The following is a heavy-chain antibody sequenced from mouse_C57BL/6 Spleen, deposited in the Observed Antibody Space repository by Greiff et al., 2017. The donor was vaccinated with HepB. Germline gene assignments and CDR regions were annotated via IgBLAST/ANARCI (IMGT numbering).Heavy chain of an antibody. CDR3: ARRGYYGSSCYAMDY. CDR2: INPSSGYT. Sequence: VQLQESGAELARPGASVKMSCKASGYTFTSYTMHWVKQRPGQGLEWIGYINPSSGYTKYNQKFKDKATLTADKSSSTAYMQLKSLTSEDSAVYYCARRGYYGSSCYAMDYWGQGTSVTVSS. D-gene: IGHD1-1*01. J-gene: IGHJ4*01. CDR1: GYTFTSYT. V-gene: IGHV1-4*01.